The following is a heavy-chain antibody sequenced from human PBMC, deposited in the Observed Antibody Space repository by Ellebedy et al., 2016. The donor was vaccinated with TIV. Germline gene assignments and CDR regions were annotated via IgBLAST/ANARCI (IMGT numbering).Heavy chain of an antibody. CDR2: IDPGESYT. CDR3: ARQGKRPFDY. V-gene: IGHV5-10-1*04. J-gene: IGHJ4*02. CDR1: GHIFNSHW. D-gene: IGHD6-6*01. Sequence: KVSCKGSGHIFNSHWITWVRQLPGKGLEWMGRIDPGESYTKYSPSFQGQVTISADKSISTAYLQLSSLKASDTAMYYCARQGKRPFDYWGQGTLVTVSS.